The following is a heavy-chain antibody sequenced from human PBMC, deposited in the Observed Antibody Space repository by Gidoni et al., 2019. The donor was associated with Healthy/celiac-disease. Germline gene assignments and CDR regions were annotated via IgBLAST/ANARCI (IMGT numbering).Heavy chain of an antibody. CDR2: ISSSSSYI. CDR3: ASEDYDILTGYLRN. J-gene: IGHJ4*02. D-gene: IGHD3-9*01. CDR1: GFTFSSYS. Sequence: EVQLVESGGGLVKPGGSLRLSCAASGFTFSSYSMNWVRQAPGKGLEWVSSISSSSSYIYYADSVKGRFTISRDNAKNSLYLQMNSLRAEDTAVYYCASEDYDILTGYLRNWGQGTLVTVSS. V-gene: IGHV3-21*01.